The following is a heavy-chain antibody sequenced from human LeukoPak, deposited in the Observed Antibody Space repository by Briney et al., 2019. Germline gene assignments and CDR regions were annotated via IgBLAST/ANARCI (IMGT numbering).Heavy chain of an antibody. D-gene: IGHD3-10*01. CDR3: ARDRPTQGEDAFDI. V-gene: IGHV3-66*02. CDR1: GFTVSSNY. J-gene: IGHJ3*02. CDR2: IYIGGGT. Sequence: PGGSLRLSCAASGFTVSSNYMSWVRQAPGKGLEWVSVIYIGGGTYYADSVKGRFTISRDNSKNTLYLQMNSLRAEDTAVYYCARDRPTQGEDAFDIWGQGTMVTVSS.